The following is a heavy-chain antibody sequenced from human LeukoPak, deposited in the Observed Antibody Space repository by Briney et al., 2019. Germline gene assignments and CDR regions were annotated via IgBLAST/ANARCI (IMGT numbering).Heavy chain of an antibody. Sequence: SETLSLTCTVSGGSVSSGSYYWSWIRQPPGKRLEWIGYISYSGSTNYNPSLKSRVTISVDTSKNQFSLKLSSVTAADTAVYYCARCIMITFGGVIVNNWFDPWGQGTLVTVSS. CDR1: GGSVSSGSYY. CDR3: ARCIMITFGGVIVNNWFDP. V-gene: IGHV4-61*01. CDR2: ISYSGST. J-gene: IGHJ5*02. D-gene: IGHD3-16*02.